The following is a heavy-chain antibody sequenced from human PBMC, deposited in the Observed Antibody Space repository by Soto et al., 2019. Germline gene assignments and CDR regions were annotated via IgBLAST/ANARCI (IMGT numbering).Heavy chain of an antibody. CDR2: IYHSWST. CDR3: FRDGGLGAVAVDY. Sequence: SETLSLTCAVSGGSISSGGYSWSWIRQPPGKGLEWIGYIYHSWSTYYNPSLKSRVTISVDRSKNQFSLKLSSVTAAETAVYYCFRDGGLGAVAVDYWGQGTLVTVSS. J-gene: IGHJ4*02. CDR1: GGSISSGGYS. V-gene: IGHV4-30-2*01. D-gene: IGHD6-19*01.